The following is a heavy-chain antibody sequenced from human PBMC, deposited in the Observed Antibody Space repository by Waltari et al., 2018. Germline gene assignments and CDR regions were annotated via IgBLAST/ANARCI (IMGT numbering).Heavy chain of an antibody. CDR1: GFTFSSYA. D-gene: IGHD1-7*01. Sequence: EVQLLESGGGLVQPGGSLRLSCAASGFTFSSYAMSWVRQAPGKGLQWVSTTSGSSSSTYYADSVKGRFTISRDNSKNTLFLQMTSLRAEDTAVYYCAKVPRIGITRSHFDYWGQGSLVTVSS. CDR3: AKVPRIGITRSHFDY. J-gene: IGHJ4*02. CDR2: TSGSSSST. V-gene: IGHV3-23*01.